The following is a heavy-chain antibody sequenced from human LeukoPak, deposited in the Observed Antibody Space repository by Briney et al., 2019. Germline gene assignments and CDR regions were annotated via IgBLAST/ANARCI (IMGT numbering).Heavy chain of an antibody. Sequence: SVKVSCKASGGTFSSYAISWVRQAPGQGLEWMGAIIPIFGTANYAQKFQGRVTITADKSTSTAYMELSSLRSEDTAVYYCASEDYDFWSGYYRSDNWFDPWGQGTLVTVSS. V-gene: IGHV1-69*06. D-gene: IGHD3-3*01. CDR2: IIPIFGTA. CDR3: ASEDYDFWSGYYRSDNWFDP. CDR1: GGTFSSYA. J-gene: IGHJ5*02.